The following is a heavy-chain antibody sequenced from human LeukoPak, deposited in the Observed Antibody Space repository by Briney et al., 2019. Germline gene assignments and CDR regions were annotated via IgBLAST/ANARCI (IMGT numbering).Heavy chain of an antibody. D-gene: IGHD3-9*01. J-gene: IGHJ4*02. V-gene: IGHV4-4*07. CDR1: GGSISSYY. CDR3: ARNDILSVYSLFDY. Sequence: SETLSLTCTVSGGSISSYYWSWIRQPAGKGLEWIGRIYTSGSINYNPSLKSRVTMSVDTSKNQFSLKLSSVTAADTALYYCARNDILSVYSLFDYWGQGTLVTVSS. CDR2: IYTSGSI.